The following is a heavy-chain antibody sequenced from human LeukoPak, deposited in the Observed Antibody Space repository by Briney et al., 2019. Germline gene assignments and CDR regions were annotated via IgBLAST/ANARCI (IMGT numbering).Heavy chain of an antibody. D-gene: IGHD4-17*01. CDR3: AKDRHGHYALDY. CDR1: GFTFSSYA. CDR2: IPYRGSDN. J-gene: IGHJ4*02. Sequence: SGGSLRLSCAASGFTFSSYAMSWVRQAPGKGLEWVAFIPYRGSDNNYAASVKGRFTISRDNSKNMLYLQMNSLRLEDTAVYYCAKDRHGHYALDYCGQGTLVTVSS. V-gene: IGHV3-30*02.